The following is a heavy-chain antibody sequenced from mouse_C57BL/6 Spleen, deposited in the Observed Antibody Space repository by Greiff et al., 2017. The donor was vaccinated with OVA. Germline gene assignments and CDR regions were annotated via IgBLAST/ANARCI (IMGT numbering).Heavy chain of an antibody. CDR1: GFSLSTSGMG. D-gene: IGHD1-1*01. J-gene: IGHJ1*03. CDR3: ARRRYGSSDGDWYCDV. V-gene: IGHV8-12*01. CDR2: IYWDDDK. Sequence: QVTLKVSGPGILQSSQTLSLTCSFSGFSLSTSGMGVSWIRQPSGKGLEWLAHIYWDDDKRYNPSLKSRLTLSKDTSRNQVFLKITSVDTADTATYYCARRRYGSSDGDWYCDVWGTGTTVTVSA.